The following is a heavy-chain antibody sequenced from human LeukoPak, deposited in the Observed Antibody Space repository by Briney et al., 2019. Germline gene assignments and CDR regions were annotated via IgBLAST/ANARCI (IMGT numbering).Heavy chain of an antibody. Sequence: PGGSLRLSCEASGFTFISDSMNWVGQAPGKGLEWVSSISSGSTYIYYADSVKGRFTISRDNAKNSLYLQMNSLRSEDTAVYYGETDRDSWYSLSRTFDIWGQGTMVTVSS. CDR3: ETDRDSWYSLSRTFDI. D-gene: IGHD6-13*01. CDR2: ISSGSTYI. CDR1: GFTFISDS. V-gene: IGHV3-21*01. J-gene: IGHJ3*02.